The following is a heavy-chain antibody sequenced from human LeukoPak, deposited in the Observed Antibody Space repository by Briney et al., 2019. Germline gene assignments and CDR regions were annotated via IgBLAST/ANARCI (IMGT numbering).Heavy chain of an antibody. Sequence: SETLSLTCAVYGGSFSGYYWSWIRQPPGKGLEWIGEINHSGSTNYNPSLKSRVTISVDTSKNQFSLKLSSVTAADTAVYYCARMEAYYYDSSGYSRWGNWFDPWGQGTLVTVSS. CDR2: INHSGST. CDR1: GGSFSGYY. V-gene: IGHV4-34*01. J-gene: IGHJ5*02. CDR3: ARMEAYYYDSSGYSRWGNWFDP. D-gene: IGHD3-22*01.